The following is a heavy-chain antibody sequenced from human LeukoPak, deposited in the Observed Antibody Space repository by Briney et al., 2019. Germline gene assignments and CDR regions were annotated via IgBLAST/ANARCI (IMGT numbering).Heavy chain of an antibody. J-gene: IGHJ3*02. D-gene: IGHD5-18*01. CDR3: ARSRSGYSYDHAAFDI. CDR2: IDYRGST. V-gene: IGHV4-59*01. Sequence: PSETLSLTCTVSGGSISSYYWSWIRQPPGKGLGWIAYIDYRGSTTYNPSLKSRVTISVDTSRNQFSLKLSSVTAADTAVYYCARSRSGYSYDHAAFDIWGQGTMVTVSS. CDR1: GGSISSYY.